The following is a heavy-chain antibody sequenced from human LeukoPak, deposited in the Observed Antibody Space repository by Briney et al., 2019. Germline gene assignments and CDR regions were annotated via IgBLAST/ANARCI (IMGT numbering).Heavy chain of an antibody. J-gene: IGHJ4*02. Sequence: GESLMISCKGSGYSFTSYWISWVRQLPGRGLEWMGRIDPSDSYTNYSPSFQGHVTISADKSISTAYLQWSSLKASDTAMYYCARLCSGGSCYSDFDYWGQGTLVTVSS. CDR1: GYSFTSYW. CDR2: IDPSDSYT. D-gene: IGHD2-15*01. CDR3: ARLCSGGSCYSDFDY. V-gene: IGHV5-10-1*01.